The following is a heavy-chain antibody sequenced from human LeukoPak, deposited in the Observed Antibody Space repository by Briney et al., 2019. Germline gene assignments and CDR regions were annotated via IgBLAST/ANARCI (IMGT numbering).Heavy chain of an antibody. Sequence: ASVKVSCKASGYTFTAYYMHWVRQAPGQGLEWMGWINPNSGGTNSSQKFQGRVTLTRDTSISTAYMELGSLRSEDTAVYYCARAYGSGSSSHPGCWGQGTLVTVSS. V-gene: IGHV1-2*02. CDR1: GYTFTAYY. J-gene: IGHJ4*02. CDR3: ARAYGSGSSSHPGC. CDR2: INPNSGGT. D-gene: IGHD3-10*01.